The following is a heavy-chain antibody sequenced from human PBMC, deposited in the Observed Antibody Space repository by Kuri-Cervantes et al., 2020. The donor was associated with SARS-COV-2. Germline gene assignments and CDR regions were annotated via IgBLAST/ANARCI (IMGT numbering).Heavy chain of an antibody. V-gene: IGHV1-2*02. CDR3: ARGDLGVTIFGVGAFDI. D-gene: IGHD3-3*01. J-gene: IGHJ3*02. CDR1: GYTFTGYY. Sequence: ASVKVSCKASGYTFTGYYMHWVRQAPGQGLEWMGWINPNSGGTNYAQKFQGRVTMTRDTSISTAYMELSSLRSEDTAVYYCARGDLGVTIFGVGAFDIWGQGTMVTDSS. CDR2: INPNSGGT.